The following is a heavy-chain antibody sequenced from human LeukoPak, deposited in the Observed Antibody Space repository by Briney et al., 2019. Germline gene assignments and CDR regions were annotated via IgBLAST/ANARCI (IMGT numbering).Heavy chain of an antibody. CDR1: GGSFSGYY. Sequence: SETLSLTRAVYGGSFSGYYWSWIRQPPGKGLEWIGEINHSGSTNYNPSLKSRVTISVDTSKNQFSLKLSSVTAADTAVYYCASARYYYDSSGPIYWGQGTLVTVSS. CDR2: INHSGST. D-gene: IGHD3-22*01. V-gene: IGHV4-34*01. CDR3: ASARYYYDSSGPIY. J-gene: IGHJ4*02.